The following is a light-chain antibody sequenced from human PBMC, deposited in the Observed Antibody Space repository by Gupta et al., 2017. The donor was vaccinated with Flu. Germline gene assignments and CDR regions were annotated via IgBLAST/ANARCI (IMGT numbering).Light chain of an antibody. CDR2: WAS. CDR3: QRDNVTPTT. Sequence: DIVMTQSPDARTVSLGERATINCKTSQSIFYSSNNKNYFACSQQKPVQPPKLFIYWASTRESGVPDRFNGSGSGTDFSLTISILPAEDVAVYYCQRDNVTPTTFGGGTRLEIK. J-gene: IGKJ4*01. V-gene: IGKV4-1*01. CDR1: QSIFYSSNNKNY.